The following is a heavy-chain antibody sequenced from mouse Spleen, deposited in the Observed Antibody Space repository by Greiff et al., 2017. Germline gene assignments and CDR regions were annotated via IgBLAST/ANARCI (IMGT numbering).Heavy chain of an antibody. J-gene: IGHJ2*01. CDR1: GYTFTSYW. V-gene: IGHV1-59*01. Sequence: VQLQQPGAELVRPGTSVKLSCKASGYTFTSYWMHWVKQRPGQGLEWIGVIDPSDSYTNYNQKFKGKATLTVDTSSSTAYMQLSSLTSEDSAVYYCARGERGYYFDYWGQGTTLTVSS. CDR2: IDPSDSYT. CDR3: ARGERGYYFDY.